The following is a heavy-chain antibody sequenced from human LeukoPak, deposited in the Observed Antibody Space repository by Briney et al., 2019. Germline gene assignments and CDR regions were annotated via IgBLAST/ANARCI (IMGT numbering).Heavy chain of an antibody. D-gene: IGHD5-24*01. CDR2: IYYSGST. V-gene: IGHV4-59*01. CDR1: GGSISSYY. Sequence: SETLSLTCTVSGGSISSYYWSWIRQPPGKGLEWIGYIYYSGSTSYNPSLKSRVTISVDTSKNQFSLKLSSVTAADTAVYYCARKEMATTPFDYWGQGTLVTVSS. CDR3: ARKEMATTPFDY. J-gene: IGHJ4*02.